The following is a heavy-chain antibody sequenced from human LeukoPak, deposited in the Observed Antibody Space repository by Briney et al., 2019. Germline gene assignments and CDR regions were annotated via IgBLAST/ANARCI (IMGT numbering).Heavy chain of an antibody. J-gene: IGHJ4*02. CDR3: ARGWAAIPD. D-gene: IGHD2-21*02. V-gene: IGHV3-7*01. CDR1: GFNFSINW. Sequence: PGGSLRLSCAASGFNFSINWMTWVRQAPGKGLEWVANIQDDGSEENYVGSVKGRFIISRDNAKNSLFLQMSSLRDEDTALYYCARGWAAIPDWGQGTLVTVSS. CDR2: IQDDGSEE.